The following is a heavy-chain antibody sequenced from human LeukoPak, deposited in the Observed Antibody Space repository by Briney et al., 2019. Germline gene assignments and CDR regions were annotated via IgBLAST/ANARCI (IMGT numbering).Heavy chain of an antibody. D-gene: IGHD6-19*01. V-gene: IGHV4-34*01. J-gene: IGHJ4*02. CDR3: ARLSSGWPYYFDY. CDR1: GGSFSGYY. CDR2: INHSGST. Sequence: SETLSLACAVYGGSFSGYYWSWIRQPPGKGLEWIGEINHSGSTNYNPSLKSRVTISVDTSKNQFSLKLSSVTAADTAVYYCARLSSGWPYYFDYWGQGTLVTVSS.